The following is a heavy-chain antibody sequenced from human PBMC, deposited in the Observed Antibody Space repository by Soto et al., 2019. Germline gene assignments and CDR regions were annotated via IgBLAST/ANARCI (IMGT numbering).Heavy chain of an antibody. CDR1: GGSISRGGYY. D-gene: IGHD5-12*01. CDR2: LYYTGRT. J-gene: IGHJ4*02. Sequence: QVQLQESGPGLVKPSQTLSLTCSVSGGSISRGGYYWSWIRQPPGKGLEWIGYLYYTGRTSYNPSLNSRLTLSVDTSKNQFSLKLSSVTAAYTAVYYCASFRVWPTYDFDYWGQGTLVTVSS. CDR3: ASFRVWPTYDFDY. V-gene: IGHV4-31*03.